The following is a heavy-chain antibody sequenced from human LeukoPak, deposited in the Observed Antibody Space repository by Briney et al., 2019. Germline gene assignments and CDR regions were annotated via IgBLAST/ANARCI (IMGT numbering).Heavy chain of an antibody. J-gene: IGHJ6*04. D-gene: IGHD3-10*02. CDR1: GFTVSSNY. V-gene: IGHV3-53*01. Sequence: PGGSLRLSCAASGFTVSSNYMSWVRQAPGKGLERVSEIYSDGSTYYAASVKGRFSISRDNSKNSLYLQINSLRAEDTAVYYCAELGITMIGGVWGKGTTVTISS. CDR3: AELGITMIGGV. CDR2: IYSDGST.